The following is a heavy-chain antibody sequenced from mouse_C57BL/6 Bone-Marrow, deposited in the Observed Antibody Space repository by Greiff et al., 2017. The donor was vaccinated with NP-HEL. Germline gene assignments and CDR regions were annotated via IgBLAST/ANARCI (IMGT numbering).Heavy chain of an antibody. Sequence: EVQLQQSGGGLVQPGGSMKLSCVASGFTFSNYWMNWVRQSPEKGLEWVAQIRLKSDNYATHYAESVKGRFTISRDDSKSSVYLQMNNLRAEDTGIYYCTVGYYGSSYVVDYWGQGTTLTVSS. CDR1: GFTFSNYW. CDR3: TVGYYGSSYVVDY. CDR2: IRLKSDNYAT. J-gene: IGHJ2*01. D-gene: IGHD1-1*01. V-gene: IGHV6-3*01.